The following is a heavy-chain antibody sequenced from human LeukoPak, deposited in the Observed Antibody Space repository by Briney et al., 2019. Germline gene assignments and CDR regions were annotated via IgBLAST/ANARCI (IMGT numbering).Heavy chain of an antibody. Sequence: ASVKVSCKASGGTFSSYAISWVRQAPGQGLERMGGIIPIFGTANYAQKFQGRVTITTDESTSTAYMELSSLRSEDTAVYYCASTYCSSTSCYGKYDYYYYYMDVWGKGTTVTVSS. CDR1: GGTFSSYA. V-gene: IGHV1-69*05. CDR3: ASTYCSSTSCYGKYDYYYYYMDV. J-gene: IGHJ6*03. D-gene: IGHD2-2*01. CDR2: IIPIFGTA.